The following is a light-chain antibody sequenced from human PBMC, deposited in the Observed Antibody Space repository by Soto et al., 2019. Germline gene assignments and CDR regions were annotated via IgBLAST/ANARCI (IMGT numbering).Light chain of an antibody. CDR2: GAA. CDR1: QRLSSY. CDR3: QQYGLAPYT. V-gene: IGKV3-20*01. Sequence: EIVLTQFPGTLSLSPGERATLSCRASQRLSSYLAWYQQKPGQAPRLPIYGAASRATGIPDRFSGSGSETDFTITITGLEPEDFAVYYCQQYGLAPYTFGQGTKLEIK. J-gene: IGKJ2*01.